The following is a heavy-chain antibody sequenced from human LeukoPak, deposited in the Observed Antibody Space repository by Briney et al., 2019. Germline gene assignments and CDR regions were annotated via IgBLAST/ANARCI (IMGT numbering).Heavy chain of an antibody. V-gene: IGHV4-39*07. D-gene: IGHD4-17*01. CDR2: IYYSGST. Sequence: PSETLSLTCTVSGGSISSSSYYWGWIRQPPGKGLEWIGSIYYSGSTYYNPSLKSRVTISVDTSKNQFSLKLSSVTAADTAVYYCARDHGDYGDYGYWGQGTLVTVSS. J-gene: IGHJ4*02. CDR1: GGSISSSSYY. CDR3: ARDHGDYGDYGY.